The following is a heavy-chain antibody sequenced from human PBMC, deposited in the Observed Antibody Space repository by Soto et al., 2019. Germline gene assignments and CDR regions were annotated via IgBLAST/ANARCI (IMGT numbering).Heavy chain of an antibody. Sequence: QVQLVQSGTEVKKPGASVKVSCKASGYTFTSYAMHWVRQAPGQRLEWMGWINAGNGNTKYSQKFQGRVTIPRDTSASTAYMELSSPRSEDTAVYYCARDLSSGWPSFDYWGQGTLVTVSS. J-gene: IGHJ4*02. CDR3: ARDLSSGWPSFDY. CDR2: INAGNGNT. D-gene: IGHD6-19*01. V-gene: IGHV1-3*01. CDR1: GYTFTSYA.